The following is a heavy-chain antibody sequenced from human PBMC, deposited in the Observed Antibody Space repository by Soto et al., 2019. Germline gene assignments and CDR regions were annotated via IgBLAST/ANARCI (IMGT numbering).Heavy chain of an antibody. CDR2: INHSGST. D-gene: IGHD6-13*01. CDR3: ASSPQQLAPLFDY. V-gene: IGHV4-34*01. CDR1: GGSFSGYY. Sequence: SETLSLTCAVYGGSFSGYYWSWIRQPPGKGLEWIGDINHSGSTNYNPSLKSRVTISVDTSKNQFSLKLSSVTAADTAVYYCASSPQQLAPLFDYSGQGTLVTVSS. J-gene: IGHJ4*02.